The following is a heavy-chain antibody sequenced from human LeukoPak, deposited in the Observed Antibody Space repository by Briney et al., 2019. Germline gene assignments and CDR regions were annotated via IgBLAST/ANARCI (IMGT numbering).Heavy chain of an antibody. CDR1: GFTFSSYG. CDR3: AKASLRFLEWPNWFDP. D-gene: IGHD3-3*01. Sequence: GGSLRLSCAASGFTFSSYGMHWVRQTPGKGLEWVAVISYDGSNKYYADSVKGRFTISRDTSKNTLYLQMNSLRAEDTAVYYCAKASLRFLEWPNWFDPWGQGTLVTVSS. J-gene: IGHJ5*02. CDR2: ISYDGSNK. V-gene: IGHV3-30*18.